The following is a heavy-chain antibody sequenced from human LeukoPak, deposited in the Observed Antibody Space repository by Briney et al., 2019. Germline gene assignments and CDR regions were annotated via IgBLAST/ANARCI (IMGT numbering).Heavy chain of an antibody. Sequence: GGSLRLSCAASGFTFSSYWMHWVRQAPGKGLVWVSRINSDGSSTSYADSVKGRFTISRDNAKNTLYLQMNSLRAEDTAVYYCARESSGWYRFDPWGQGTLVTVSS. CDR3: ARESSGWYRFDP. CDR2: INSDGSST. CDR1: GFTFSSYW. J-gene: IGHJ5*02. V-gene: IGHV3-74*01. D-gene: IGHD6-19*01.